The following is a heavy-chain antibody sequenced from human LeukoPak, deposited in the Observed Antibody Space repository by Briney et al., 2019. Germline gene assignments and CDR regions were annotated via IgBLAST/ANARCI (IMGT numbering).Heavy chain of an antibody. CDR3: GARPGEVAVPYDY. J-gene: IGHJ4*02. D-gene: IGHD2-15*01. CDR2: ISGSGGFT. V-gene: IGHV3-23*01. CDR1: GFTFSTYA. Sequence: GALRLSCAASGFTFSTYAMTWVRQAPGKGLEWVSVISGSGGFTYYAGSVKGRFTISRDNSKNTLYLQMHSLRAEDTAVYYCGARPGEVAVPYDYWGQGTLVTVSS.